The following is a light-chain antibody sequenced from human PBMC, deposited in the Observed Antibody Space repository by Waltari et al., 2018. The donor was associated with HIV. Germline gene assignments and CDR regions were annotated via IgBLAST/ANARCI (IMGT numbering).Light chain of an antibody. CDR1: SSDVGGYNY. J-gene: IGLJ3*02. Sequence: QSALTQPRSVSGSPGQSVTISCTGTSSDVGGYNYVSWYQQHPGKAPKLIIYDVSKRPSGVPDRFSGSKSGNTASLTISGLQAEDEADYHCCSYAGIYWVFGGGTKLTVL. CDR3: CSYAGIYWV. CDR2: DVS. V-gene: IGLV2-11*01.